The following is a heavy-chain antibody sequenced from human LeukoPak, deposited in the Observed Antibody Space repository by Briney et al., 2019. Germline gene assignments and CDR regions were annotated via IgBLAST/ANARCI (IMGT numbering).Heavy chain of an antibody. CDR3: ARQGGSYWDGWLDS. Sequence: GESLKISCKGSGYSFNTYWIAWVRQMPGKGLEWMAIIYPGDSDTRYSPSFQGQVTISADKSITTAYLQWSSLKASDTAMYYCARQGGSYWDGWLDSWGQGTLVTVSS. CDR2: IYPGDSDT. V-gene: IGHV5-51*01. D-gene: IGHD1-26*01. CDR1: GYSFNTYW. J-gene: IGHJ5*01.